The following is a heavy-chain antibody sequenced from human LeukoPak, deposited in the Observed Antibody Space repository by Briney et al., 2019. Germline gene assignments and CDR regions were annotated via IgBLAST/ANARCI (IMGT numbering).Heavy chain of an antibody. CDR3: ARHLREYYYMDV. J-gene: IGHJ6*03. Sequence: SETLSLTCTVSGGSISSYYWSWIRQPPGKGLEWIGYIYYSGSTNYNPSLKSRVTISVDTSKNQFSLKLSSVTAADTAVYYCARHLREYYYMDVWGKGTMVTVSS. CDR2: IYYSGST. V-gene: IGHV4-59*08. CDR1: GGSISSYY.